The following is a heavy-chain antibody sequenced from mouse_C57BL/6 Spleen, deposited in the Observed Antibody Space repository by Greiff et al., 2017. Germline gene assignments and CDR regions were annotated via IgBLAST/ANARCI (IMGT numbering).Heavy chain of an antibody. CDR2: IRSKSSNYAT. V-gene: IGHV10-3*01. D-gene: IGHD1-1*01. CDR3: VRGGYYYGSLYYAMDY. J-gene: IGHJ4*01. Sequence: DVMLVESGGGLVQPKGSLKLSCAASGFTFNTYAMHWVRQAPGKGLEWVARIRSKSSNYATYYADSVKDRFTISRDDSQSMLYLQMNNLKTEDTAMYYCVRGGYYYGSLYYAMDYWGQGTSVTVSS. CDR1: GFTFNTYA.